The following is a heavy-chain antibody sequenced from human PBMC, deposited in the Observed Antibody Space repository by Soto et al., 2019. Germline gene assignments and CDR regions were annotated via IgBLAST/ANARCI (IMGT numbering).Heavy chain of an antibody. D-gene: IGHD3-16*01. Sequence: QVQLQESGPGLVKPSQTLSLTCTVSGGSINNGGHHWNWIRQLPGKGLEYVGYIYYSGSTYYNPSLKSRVAISIDTSQNQFSLILTSVTAADTAVYYCALDTAVGGGRSDWYFDLWGRGTLVAVSS. V-gene: IGHV4-31*03. CDR3: ALDTAVGGGRSDWYFDL. J-gene: IGHJ2*01. CDR1: GGSINNGGHH. CDR2: IYYSGST.